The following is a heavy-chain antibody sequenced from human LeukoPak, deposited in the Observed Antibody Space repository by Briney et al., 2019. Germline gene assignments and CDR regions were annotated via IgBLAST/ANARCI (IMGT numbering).Heavy chain of an antibody. D-gene: IGHD1-26*01. V-gene: IGHV4-31*03. J-gene: IGHJ3*02. Sequence: SQALSLTCTVSGVSISSGGYYWSWIRQHPGKGLEWIGYIFYSGTTYYNPSLKSRVTISADTSKNQFSLRLTSVTAADTAVYYCARVVGAHDAFDIRGQGTMVTVSS. CDR1: GVSISSGGYY. CDR2: IFYSGTT. CDR3: ARVVGAHDAFDI.